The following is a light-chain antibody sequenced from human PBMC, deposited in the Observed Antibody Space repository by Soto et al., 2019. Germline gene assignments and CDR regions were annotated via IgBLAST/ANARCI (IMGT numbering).Light chain of an antibody. V-gene: IGLV2-23*01. J-gene: IGLJ3*02. Sequence: QSALTQPASVSGSPAQSITISCTGTSSDVGAYNLVSWYQQHPGKAPRLIIYEGNKRPSGISHRFSGSKSDNTASLTISGLRAEDEANYHCCSYAGSRTFVFVEGTKLTVL. CDR1: SSDVGAYNL. CDR3: CSYAGSRTFV. CDR2: EGN.